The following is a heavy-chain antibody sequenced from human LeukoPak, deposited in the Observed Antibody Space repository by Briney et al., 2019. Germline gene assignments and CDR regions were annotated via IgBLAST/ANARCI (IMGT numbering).Heavy chain of an antibody. CDR3: ARFGAIPWFGELFHWFDP. Sequence: ASVKVSCKASGYTFTSYGISWVRQAPGQGLEWMGWISAYNGNTNYAQKPQGRVTMTTDTSTSTAYMELRSLRSDDTAVYYCARFGAIPWFGELFHWFDPWGQGTLVTVSS. V-gene: IGHV1-18*01. J-gene: IGHJ5*02. D-gene: IGHD3-10*01. CDR2: ISAYNGNT. CDR1: GYTFTSYG.